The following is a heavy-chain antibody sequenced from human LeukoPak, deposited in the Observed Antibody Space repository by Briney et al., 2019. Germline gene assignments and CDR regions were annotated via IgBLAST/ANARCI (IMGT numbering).Heavy chain of an antibody. CDR1: GYTFTSYD. J-gene: IGHJ4*02. CDR2: MNPNSGNT. CDR3: ARGINWNHHKFDY. V-gene: IGHV1-8*01. D-gene: IGHD1-14*01. Sequence: ASVKPSSKASGYTFTSYDINWVRQATGQGLEWMGWMNPNSGNTGYAQKFQGRVTMTRNTSISTAYMELSSLRSDDTAVYYCARGINWNHHKFDYWGQGTLVTVSS.